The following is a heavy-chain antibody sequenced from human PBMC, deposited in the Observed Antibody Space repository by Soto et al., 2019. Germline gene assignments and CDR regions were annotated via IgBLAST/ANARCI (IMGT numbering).Heavy chain of an antibody. CDR1: GFSFSDHY. V-gene: IGHV3-72*01. CDR3: VRVRDYYDSRGYSTDAFDI. Sequence: EVQLVESGGGLVQPGGSLRLSCVVSGFSFSDHYMDWVRQAPEKRLEWVGRTRNKAKSYSTAYAASVKGRFTISRDDSRNSVYLQMDSLRTDDTAVYYCVRVRDYYDSRGYSTDAFDIWGQGSMVTVSS. D-gene: IGHD3-22*01. J-gene: IGHJ3*02. CDR2: TRNKAKSYST.